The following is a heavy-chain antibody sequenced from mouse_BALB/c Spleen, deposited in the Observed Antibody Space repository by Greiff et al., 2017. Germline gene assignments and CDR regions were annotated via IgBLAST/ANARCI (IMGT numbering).Heavy chain of an antibody. CDR1: GFSLTSYG. D-gene: IGHD4-1*01. V-gene: IGHV2-9*02. Sequence: VKVVESGPGLVAPSQSLSITCTVSGFSLTSYGVHWVRQPPGKGLEWLGVIWAGGSTNYNSALMSRLSISKDNSKSQVFLKMNSLQTDDTAMYYCAREVLGPYYYAMDYWGQGTSVTVSS. J-gene: IGHJ4*01. CDR2: IWAGGST. CDR3: AREVLGPYYYAMDY.